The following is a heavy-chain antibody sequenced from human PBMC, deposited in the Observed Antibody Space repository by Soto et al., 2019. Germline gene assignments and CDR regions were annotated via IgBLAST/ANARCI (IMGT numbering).Heavy chain of an antibody. J-gene: IGHJ4*02. V-gene: IGHV1-69*13. CDR1: GGTFSTNA. CDR2: IIPIFGTA. Sequence: SVKVSCKASGGTFSTNAISWVRQAPGQGLEWMGGIIPIFGTANYAQKFQGRVTITADESTSTAYMELSSLRSEDTAVYYCARQFDSDTSGYYYAYWGQGTLVTVSS. D-gene: IGHD3-22*01. CDR3: ARQFDSDTSGYYYAY.